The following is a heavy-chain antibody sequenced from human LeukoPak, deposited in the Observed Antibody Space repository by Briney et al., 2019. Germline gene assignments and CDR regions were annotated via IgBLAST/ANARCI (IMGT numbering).Heavy chain of an antibody. CDR1: GYTFIGYY. CDR3: ARDHPDCSSESCYS. Sequence: ASVKVSCKASGYTFIGYYLHWVRQAPGQGLEWMGRINPNIGDTNYAQSFQGRVTMTRDTSISTAYMELSRLTSDDTAIYYCARDHPDCSSESCYSWGQGTLVTVSS. D-gene: IGHD2-15*01. V-gene: IGHV1-2*06. J-gene: IGHJ4*02. CDR2: INPNIGDT.